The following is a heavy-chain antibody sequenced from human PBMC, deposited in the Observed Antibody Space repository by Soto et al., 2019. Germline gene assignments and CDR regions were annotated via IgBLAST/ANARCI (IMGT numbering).Heavy chain of an antibody. CDR2: IYYSGST. CDR3: ARVGSYADWFDP. V-gene: IGHV4-30-4*01. Sequence: QSLTYTFSGSSISYAVYYWSRIRQPPGKGLEWIGYIYYSGSTYYNPSLKSRVTISVDTSKNQFSLKLSSVTAADTAVYYCARVGSYADWFDPWGQGTLVTVSS. D-gene: IGHD2-2*01. CDR1: GSSISYAVYY. J-gene: IGHJ5*02.